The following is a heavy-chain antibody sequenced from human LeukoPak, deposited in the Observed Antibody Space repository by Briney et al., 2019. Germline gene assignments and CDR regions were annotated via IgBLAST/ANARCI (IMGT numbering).Heavy chain of an antibody. D-gene: IGHD3-3*01. CDR3: ARGPTEFWYFGCYGRESSYYYYYMDV. CDR2: ISVYNGNT. CDR1: GYTFNSYG. V-gene: IGHV1-18*01. Sequence: GASVKVSCKASGYTFNSYGISWVRQAPGQGLEWMGWISVYNGNTNYTQKFRGRVTMTTDTSTSTVYMELRSLRSDDTAVYYCARGPTEFWYFGCYGRESSYYYYYMDVWGKGTTVTVSS. J-gene: IGHJ6*03.